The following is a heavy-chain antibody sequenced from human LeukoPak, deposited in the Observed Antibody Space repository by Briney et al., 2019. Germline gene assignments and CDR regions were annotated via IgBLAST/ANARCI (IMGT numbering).Heavy chain of an antibody. CDR3: ARGHVPDY. Sequence: PGGSLRLSCAASGFTFSSYAMSWVRQAPGKGLEWVSYIGSSGSTIYYADSVKGRFTMSRDNAKNSLYLHMNGLRAEDTAVYYCARGHVPDYWGQGTLVTVSS. V-gene: IGHV3-48*03. CDR1: GFTFSSYA. J-gene: IGHJ4*02. CDR2: IGSSGSTI.